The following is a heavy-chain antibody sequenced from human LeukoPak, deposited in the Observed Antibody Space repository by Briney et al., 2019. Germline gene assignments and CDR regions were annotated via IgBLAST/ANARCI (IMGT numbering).Heavy chain of an antibody. CDR2: ISYDASTK. V-gene: IGHV3-30*18. Sequence: GGSLRLSCAASGFSFSSYGIHWVRQAPGKGLEWVAAISYDASTKYYADYVKGRFTISRDNTENTLYLQMNSLRAEDTAVYYCAKVFCSGGSCYGDLVLGVVDYWGQGTLVTVSS. J-gene: IGHJ4*02. D-gene: IGHD2-15*01. CDR1: GFSFSSYG. CDR3: AKVFCSGGSCYGDLVLGVVDY.